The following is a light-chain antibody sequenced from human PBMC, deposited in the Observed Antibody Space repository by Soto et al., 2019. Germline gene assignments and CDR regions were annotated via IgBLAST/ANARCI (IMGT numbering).Light chain of an antibody. CDR2: GAS. J-gene: IGKJ1*01. Sequence: DIQMTQSPSTLSASVGDRVTITCRASQSINTFLNWYQQRPGKAPNLLIYGASNLQSGVPSRFSGSGSGTDFTLTISSLQPEDFATYYCQQTYTSRPWTFGRGTKVEIK. V-gene: IGKV1-39*01. CDR3: QQTYTSRPWT. CDR1: QSINTF.